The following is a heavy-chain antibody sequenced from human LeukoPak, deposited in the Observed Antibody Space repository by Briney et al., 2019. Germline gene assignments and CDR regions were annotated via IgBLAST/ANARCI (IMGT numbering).Heavy chain of an antibody. CDR3: AKGRDDYVWGSYRFFLLLDY. Sequence: PGGSLRLSCAASGFTVSSNYMSWVRQAPGKGLEWVSAISGSGGSTYYADSVKGRFTISRDNSKNTLYLQMNSLRAEDTAVYYCAKGRDDYVWGSYRFFLLLDYWGQGTLVTVSS. D-gene: IGHD3-16*02. J-gene: IGHJ4*02. CDR2: ISGSGGST. CDR1: GFTVSSNY. V-gene: IGHV3-23*01.